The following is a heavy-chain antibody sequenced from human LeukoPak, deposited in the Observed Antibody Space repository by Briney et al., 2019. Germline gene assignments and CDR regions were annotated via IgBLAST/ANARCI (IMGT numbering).Heavy chain of an antibody. CDR3: ATQNFDY. J-gene: IGHJ4*02. Sequence: GGSLRLSCAASGFTLSNYAMSWVRQAPGQGLEWVSTISDSGGSTYYADSVKGRFTLSRDNSKSTLSLQMNSLRADDTAVYYCATQNFDYWGQGTLVTVSS. V-gene: IGHV3-23*01. CDR2: ISDSGGST. CDR1: GFTLSNYA.